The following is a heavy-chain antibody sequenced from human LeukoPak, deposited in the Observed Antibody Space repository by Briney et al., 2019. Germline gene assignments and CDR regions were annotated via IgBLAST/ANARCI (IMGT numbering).Heavy chain of an antibody. Sequence: GGSLRLSCGASGFTFRSYAMSWVRQAPGKGLEWVSAITTTGKTYFADSVKGRFTISRDNSRNTVYLQVNSLRAEDTAVYYCAREDGGTSGWVTVDYWGQGTLVTVSS. CDR2: ITTTGKT. J-gene: IGHJ4*02. CDR1: GFTFRSYA. V-gene: IGHV3-23*01. CDR3: AREDGGTSGWVTVDY. D-gene: IGHD4-23*01.